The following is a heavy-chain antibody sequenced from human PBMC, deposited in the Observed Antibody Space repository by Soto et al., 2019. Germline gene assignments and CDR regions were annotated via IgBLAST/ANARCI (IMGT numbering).Heavy chain of an antibody. CDR2: IRSFDYRT. CDR3: AKDVESGWYEEFDD. Sequence: PRFTFDDDVMSWVLQSPGKGLEWVSSIRSFDYRTNYADSVKGRFTISRDNSKSTLSLQMNSLRAEDTAVYYCAKDVESGWYEEFDDGGPGTLVTVA. J-gene: IGHJ4*02. CDR1: RFTFDDDV. V-gene: IGHV3-23*01. D-gene: IGHD6-19*01.